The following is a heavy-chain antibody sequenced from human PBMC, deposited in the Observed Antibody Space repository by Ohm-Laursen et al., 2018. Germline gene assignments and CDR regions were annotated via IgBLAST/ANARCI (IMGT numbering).Heavy chain of an antibody. J-gene: IGHJ4*02. Sequence: TLSLTCTVSGGSISITSYYWGWIRQHPGKGLEWIGHIYYSGRTYYNPSLESLLTISVDTSKNQFSLKVSSVTAADTAAYYCARDNGYFFDSWGQGTLVTVSS. D-gene: IGHD6-13*01. CDR2: IYYSGRT. CDR3: ARDNGYFFDS. CDR1: GGSISITSYY. V-gene: IGHV4-31*01.